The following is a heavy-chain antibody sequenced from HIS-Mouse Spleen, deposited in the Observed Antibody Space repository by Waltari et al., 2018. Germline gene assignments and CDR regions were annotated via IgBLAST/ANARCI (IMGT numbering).Heavy chain of an antibody. J-gene: IGHJ4*02. Sequence: QVQLVESGGGVVQPGRSLRLSCAASGFTFSSYGMHWVRQSPGKGLEWVAVISYDGSNKYCADSVKGRFTISRDNSKNTLYLQMNSLRAEDTAVYYCAKDKHHAFDYWGQGTLVTVSS. V-gene: IGHV3-30*18. CDR2: ISYDGSNK. CDR3: AKDKHHAFDY. CDR1: GFTFSSYG.